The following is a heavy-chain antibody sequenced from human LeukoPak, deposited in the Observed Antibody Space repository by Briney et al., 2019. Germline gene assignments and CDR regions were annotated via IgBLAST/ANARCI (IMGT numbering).Heavy chain of an antibody. Sequence: GGSLRLSCAASGFTFSSYWMHWVRQAPGKGLVWVSRINSDGSSTTYVDSVKGRFTISRDNAKNTLYLQMNSLRAEDTAVYYCARGGVYSTSAVDYWGQGTLVTVSS. D-gene: IGHD6-6*01. J-gene: IGHJ4*02. V-gene: IGHV3-74*01. CDR1: GFTFSSYW. CDR2: INSDGSST. CDR3: ARGGVYSTSAVDY.